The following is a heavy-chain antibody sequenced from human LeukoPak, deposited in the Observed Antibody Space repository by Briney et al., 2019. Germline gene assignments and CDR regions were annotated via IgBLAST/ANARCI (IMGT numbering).Heavy chain of an antibody. CDR1: GFTFSSYA. D-gene: IGHD6-13*01. Sequence: GGSLRLSCAASGFTFSSYAMHWVRQAPGKGLEWVAVISYDGNIKYYTDSVKGRFTISRDNSKNTLYLQMNSLRAEDTAVYYCARGPYSSSWYPYYYYGMDVWGQGTTVTVSS. CDR2: ISYDGNIK. V-gene: IGHV3-30*04. J-gene: IGHJ6*02. CDR3: ARGPYSSSWYPYYYYGMDV.